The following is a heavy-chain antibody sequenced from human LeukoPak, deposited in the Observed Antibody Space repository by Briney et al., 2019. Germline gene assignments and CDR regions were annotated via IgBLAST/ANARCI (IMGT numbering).Heavy chain of an antibody. J-gene: IGHJ3*02. CDR3: ARDGAYSASNI. D-gene: IGHD6-13*01. V-gene: IGHV3-11*01. CDR2: VSNSGSTI. Sequence: AGRSLRLSCAAAGFTFSDEYMSWIRQAPGKGLEWISCVSNSGSTIYYADSVKGRFTISRDNVKNSLYLQMNSLRVEDTAVYYCARDGAYSASNIWGQGTMVAVSS. CDR1: GFTFSDEY.